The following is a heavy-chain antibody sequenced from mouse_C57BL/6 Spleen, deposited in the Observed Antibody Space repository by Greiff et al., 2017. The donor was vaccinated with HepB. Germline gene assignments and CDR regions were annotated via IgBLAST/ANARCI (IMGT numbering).Heavy chain of an antibody. V-gene: IGHV1-15*01. CDR3: TTAQARGYYAMDY. Sequence: QVQLQQSGAELVRPGASVTLSCKASCYTFTDYEMHWVKQTPVHGLEWIGAIDPETGGTAYNQKFKGKAILTADKSSSTAYMELRSLTSEDSAVYYCTTAQARGYYAMDYWGQGTSVTVSS. CDR1: CYTFTDYE. CDR2: IDPETGGT. D-gene: IGHD3-2*02. J-gene: IGHJ4*01.